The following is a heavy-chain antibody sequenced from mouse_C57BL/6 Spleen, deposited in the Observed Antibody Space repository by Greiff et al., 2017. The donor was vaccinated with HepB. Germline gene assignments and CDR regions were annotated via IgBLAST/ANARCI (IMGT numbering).Heavy chain of an antibody. CDR3: ARSDYGSSYVRGY. D-gene: IGHD1-1*01. V-gene: IGHV1-52*01. Sequence: VQLQQPGAELVRPGSSVKLSCKASGYTFTSYWMHWVKQRPIQGLEWIGNIDPSDSETHYNQKFKDKATLTVDKSSSTAYMQLSSLTSEDSAVYYCARSDYGSSYVRGYWGQGTTLTVSS. CDR1: GYTFTSYW. CDR2: IDPSDSET. J-gene: IGHJ2*01.